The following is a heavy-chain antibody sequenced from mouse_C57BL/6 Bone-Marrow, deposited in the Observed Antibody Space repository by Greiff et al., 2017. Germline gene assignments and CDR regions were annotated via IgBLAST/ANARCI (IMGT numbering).Heavy chain of an antibody. CDR3: AWRAQYGNYWYFDV. D-gene: IGHD2-1*01. Sequence: VQLQESGSELRRPGSSVKLSCKDFDSEVFPIAYMSWVRQKPGHGFEWIGGILPSIGRTIYGEKFEDKATLDADTLSNTAYLELNSLTSEDSAVYDSAWRAQYGNYWYFDVWGTGTTVTVSS. CDR1: DSEVFPIAY. V-gene: IGHV15-2*01. J-gene: IGHJ1*03. CDR2: ILPSIGRT.